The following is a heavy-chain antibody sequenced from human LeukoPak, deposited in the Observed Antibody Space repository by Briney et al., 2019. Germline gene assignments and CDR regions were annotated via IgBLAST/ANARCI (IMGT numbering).Heavy chain of an antibody. CDR3: ARHASTRRSYFY. J-gene: IGHJ4*02. CDR2: IYYSGST. CDR1: GGSISSSSYY. V-gene: IGHV4-39*01. D-gene: IGHD1-26*01. Sequence: SETLSLTCTVSGGSISSSSYYWGWIRQPPGRGLEWVGSIYYSGSTYYNPSLKSRVTISLHTSKNQFSLKLSSVTAPDPAVYYCARHASTRRSYFYWGQGTLVTVSS.